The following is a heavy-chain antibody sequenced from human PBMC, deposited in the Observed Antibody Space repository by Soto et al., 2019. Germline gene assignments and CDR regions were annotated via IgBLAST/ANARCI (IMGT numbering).Heavy chain of an antibody. Sequence: GXSLRLSCAASGFTVRSNYMSWVRQAPGKGLEWVSVIYSGGSTYYADSVKGRFTISRDNSKNTLYLQMNSLRAEDTAVYYCATGLLRFLEWFPDYWGQGTLVTVSS. CDR3: ATGLLRFLEWFPDY. CDR2: IYSGGST. J-gene: IGHJ4*02. V-gene: IGHV3-66*01. D-gene: IGHD3-3*01. CDR1: GFTVRSNY.